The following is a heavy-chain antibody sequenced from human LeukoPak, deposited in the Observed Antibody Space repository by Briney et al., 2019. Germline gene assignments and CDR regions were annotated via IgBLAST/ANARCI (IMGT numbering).Heavy chain of an antibody. V-gene: IGHV3-53*01. CDR3: ARGGDWFDP. Sequence: SGGSLRLSCAASGFTVSSSYMSWVRQAPGKGLEWVSVIYSGGTTYYADSVKGRITISRDNSKNSLYLQMNSLRAEGTAVYYCARGGDWFDPWGQGTLVTVSS. D-gene: IGHD2-15*01. CDR2: IYSGGTT. J-gene: IGHJ5*02. CDR1: GFTVSSSY.